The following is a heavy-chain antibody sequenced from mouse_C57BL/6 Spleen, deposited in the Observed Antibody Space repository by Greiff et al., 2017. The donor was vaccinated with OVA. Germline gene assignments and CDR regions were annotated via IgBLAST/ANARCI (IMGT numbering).Heavy chain of an antibody. CDR2: ILPGSGST. D-gene: IGHD1-1*01. J-gene: IGHJ1*03. V-gene: IGHV1-9*01. Sequence: VQGVESGAELMKPGASVKLSCKATGYTFTGYWIEWVKQRPGHGLEWIGEILPGSGSTNYNEKFKGKATFTADTSSNTAYMQLSSLTTEDSAIYYCASLGPAYGSSYDWYFDVWGTGTTVTVSS. CDR1: GYTFTGYW. CDR3: ASLGPAYGSSYDWYFDV.